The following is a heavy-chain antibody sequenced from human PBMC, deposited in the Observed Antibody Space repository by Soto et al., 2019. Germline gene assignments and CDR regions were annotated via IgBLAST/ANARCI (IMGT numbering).Heavy chain of an antibody. Sequence: QVQLVQSGAEVKKPGASVKVSCKASGYTFTSYYMHWVRQAPGQGLEWMGIINPSGGSTSYAQKFQGRVTMTRDTSTSRVYMELSSTRSEDTAVYYCARDRPLPDTIYYYGMDVWGQGTTVTVSS. CDR1: GYTFTSYY. V-gene: IGHV1-46*01. CDR3: ARDRPLPDTIYYYGMDV. CDR2: INPSGGST. J-gene: IGHJ6*02. D-gene: IGHD2-15*01.